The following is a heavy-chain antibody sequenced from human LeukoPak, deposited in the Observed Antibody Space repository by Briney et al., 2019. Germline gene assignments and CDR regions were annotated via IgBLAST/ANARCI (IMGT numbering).Heavy chain of an antibody. CDR2: IIPIFGTA. Sequence: SVKVSCKASGYTFTSYDINWVRQATGQGLEWMGGIIPIFGTANYAQKFQGRVTITADESTSTAYMELSSLRSEDTAVYYCARGPIVATIYYYYYYMDVWGKGTTVTISS. J-gene: IGHJ6*03. CDR1: GYTFTSYD. D-gene: IGHD5-12*01. CDR3: ARGPIVATIYYYYYYMDV. V-gene: IGHV1-69*13.